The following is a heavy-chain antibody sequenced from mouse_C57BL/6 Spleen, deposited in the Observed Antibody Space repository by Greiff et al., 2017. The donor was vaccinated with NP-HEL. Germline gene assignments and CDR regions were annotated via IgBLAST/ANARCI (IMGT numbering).Heavy chain of an antibody. D-gene: IGHD1-3*01. Sequence: QVQLQQSGAELARPGASVKLSCKASGYTFTSYGISWVKQRTGQGLEWIGEIYPRSGNTYYNEKFKGKATLTADKSSSTAYMELRSLTSEDSAVYFCARGNIYLGYFDVWGTGTTVTVSS. CDR1: GYTFTSYG. V-gene: IGHV1-81*01. CDR3: ARGNIYLGYFDV. J-gene: IGHJ1*03. CDR2: IYPRSGNT.